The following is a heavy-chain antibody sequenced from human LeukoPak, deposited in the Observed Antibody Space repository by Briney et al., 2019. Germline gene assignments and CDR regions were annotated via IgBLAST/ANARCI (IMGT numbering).Heavy chain of an antibody. CDR1: GGSISSSSYY. D-gene: IGHD2-2*01. Sequence: SETLSLTCTVSGGSISSSSYYWGWIRQPPGKGLEWIGSIYYSGSTYYNPSLKSRVTISVDTSKNQFSLKLSSVTAADTAVYYCARGVVVPAVPLNWFDPWGQGTLVTVSS. CDR3: ARGVVVPAVPLNWFDP. V-gene: IGHV4-39*07. CDR2: IYYSGST. J-gene: IGHJ5*02.